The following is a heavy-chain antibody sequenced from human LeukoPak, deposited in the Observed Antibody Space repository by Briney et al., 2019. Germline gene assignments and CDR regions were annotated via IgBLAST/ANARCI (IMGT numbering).Heavy chain of an antibody. J-gene: IGHJ3*02. D-gene: IGHD3-22*01. CDR3: ARLRAIGYYYDSSGYLDAFDI. CDR2: INNDGSGT. V-gene: IGHV3-74*01. CDR1: GFTFRSHW. Sequence: GGSLRLSCAASGFTFRSHWMHWVRQTPGKGLVWVSHINNDGSGTSYADSVKGRFTISRDNAKNSLYLQMNSLRAEDTAVYYCARLRAIGYYYDSSGYLDAFDIWGQGTMVTVSS.